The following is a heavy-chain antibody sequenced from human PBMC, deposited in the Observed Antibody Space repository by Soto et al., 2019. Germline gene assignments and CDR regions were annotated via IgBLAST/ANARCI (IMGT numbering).Heavy chain of an antibody. J-gene: IGHJ5*02. V-gene: IGHV4-59*01. CDR2: IYYSGST. D-gene: IGHD2-21*01. Sequence: GGSISSYYWSWIRQPPGKGLEWIGYIYYSGSTNYNPSLKSRVTISVDTSKNQFSLKLSSVTAADTAEYYCASSPAYCGGDCYQNWFDPWGQGTLVTVSS. CDR1: GGSISSYY. CDR3: ASSPAYCGGDCYQNWFDP.